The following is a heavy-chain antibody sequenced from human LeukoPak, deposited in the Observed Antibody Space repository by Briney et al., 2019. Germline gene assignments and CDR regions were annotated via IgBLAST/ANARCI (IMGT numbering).Heavy chain of an antibody. J-gene: IGHJ4*02. Sequence: GGSLRLSCAASGFTFSSYSMNWVRQAPGKGLEWVSSISSSSSYIYYADSVKGRFTISRDNAKNSLYLQMNSLRAEDTAVYYCARAFSDSDFWSCYSTFDYWAQGPLVTVSS. CDR1: GFTFSSYS. CDR3: ARAFSDSDFWSCYSTFDY. CDR2: ISSSSSYI. D-gene: IGHD3-3*01. V-gene: IGHV3-21*01.